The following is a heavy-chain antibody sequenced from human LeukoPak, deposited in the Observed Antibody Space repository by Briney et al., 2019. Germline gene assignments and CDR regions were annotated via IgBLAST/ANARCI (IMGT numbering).Heavy chain of an antibody. CDR2: ISPDGSTT. J-gene: IGHJ3*02. CDR1: GFTFSRYW. D-gene: IGHD3-16*01. Sequence: GGSLRLSCAASGFTFSRYWMHWVRQAPGKGLMWVSRISPDGSTTLYADSVKGRFTISRDNSKNTLYLQMNRLRAEDTAVYYCARDWGEGFFSMAFDIWGQGTMVTVSS. CDR3: ARDWGEGFFSMAFDI. V-gene: IGHV3-74*03.